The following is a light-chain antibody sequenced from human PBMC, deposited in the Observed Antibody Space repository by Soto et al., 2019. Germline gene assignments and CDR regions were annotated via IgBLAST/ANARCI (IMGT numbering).Light chain of an antibody. CDR1: QSVSND. CDR2: DAS. CDR3: QQYYNWPPLT. J-gene: IGKJ1*01. Sequence: EIVMTQSPATLSLSPGERATLSCRASQSVSNDLAWYQQRPGQAPRLLIYDASTRVTGIPARFSGSGSGTYFTLTISSLQSEDFAVYYCQQYYNWPPLTFGQGTKVEF. V-gene: IGKV3-15*01.